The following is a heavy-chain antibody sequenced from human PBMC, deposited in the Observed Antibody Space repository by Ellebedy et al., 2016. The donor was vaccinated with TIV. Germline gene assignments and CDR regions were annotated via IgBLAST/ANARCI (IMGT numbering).Heavy chain of an antibody. CDR1: GFTFSSYW. CDR3: ARVGYGDYVVGWFDP. Sequence: GESLKISCAASGFTFSSYWMSWVRQAPGKGLEWVANIKQDGSEKYYVDSVKGRFTISRDNAKNSLYLQMNSLRAEDTAVYYCARVGYGDYVVGWFDPWGQGTLVTVSS. D-gene: IGHD4-17*01. V-gene: IGHV3-7*01. J-gene: IGHJ5*02. CDR2: IKQDGSEK.